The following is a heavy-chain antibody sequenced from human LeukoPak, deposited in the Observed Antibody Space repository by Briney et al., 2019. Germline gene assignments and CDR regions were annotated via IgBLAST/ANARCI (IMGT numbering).Heavy chain of an antibody. CDR3: ARDLGGSTGAFDI. J-gene: IGHJ3*02. V-gene: IGHV3-21*01. CDR2: ISSSSSYI. Sequence: GGSLRLSCAASGFTFSSYSMNWVRQAPGKGLEWVSSISSSSSYIYYADSVKGRFTISRDNAKNSLYLQMNSLRAEDTAVHYCARDLGGSTGAFDIWGQGTMVTVSS. D-gene: IGHD3-16*01. CDR1: GFTFSSYS.